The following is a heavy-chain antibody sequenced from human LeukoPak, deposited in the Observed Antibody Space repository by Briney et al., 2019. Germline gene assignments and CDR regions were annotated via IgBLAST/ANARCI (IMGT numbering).Heavy chain of an antibody. J-gene: IGHJ4*02. CDR1: GSTFGKYW. CDR3: ARDQYDTWSRRGNFDS. Sequence: GGSLRLSCVASGSTFGKYWMSWVRQAPGKGLEWVANIKLDGSEKNYVDSVKGRFTISRDNTKNSLYLQMNSLRVEDTAVFYCARDQYDTWSRRGNFDSWGQGTLDIVSS. D-gene: IGHD3-3*01. V-gene: IGHV3-7*03. CDR2: IKLDGSEK.